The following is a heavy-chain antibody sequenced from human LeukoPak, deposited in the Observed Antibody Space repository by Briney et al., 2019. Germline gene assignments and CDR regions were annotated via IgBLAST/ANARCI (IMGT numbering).Heavy chain of an antibody. CDR1: GYTLTELS. Sequence: VASVKVSCKVSGYTLTELSMHWVRQAPGKRLEWMGGFDPEDGETIYAQKFQGRVTMTEDTSTDTAYMELSSLRSKDTAVYYCATVVTGPWFDPWGQGTLVTVSS. CDR2: FDPEDGET. V-gene: IGHV1-24*01. D-gene: IGHD4-23*01. CDR3: ATVVTGPWFDP. J-gene: IGHJ5*02.